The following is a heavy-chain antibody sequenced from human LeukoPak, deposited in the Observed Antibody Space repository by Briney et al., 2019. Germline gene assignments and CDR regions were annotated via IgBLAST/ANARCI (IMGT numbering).Heavy chain of an antibody. V-gene: IGHV1-46*01. CDR3: ARGGYDFWSGYYKGTIFDY. J-gene: IGHJ4*02. CDR2: INPSGGST. CDR1: GYTFTSYY. Sequence: GASVKVSCKASGYTFTSYYMHWVRQAPGQGLEWMGIINPSGGSTSYAQKFQGRVTMTRDTSTSTAYMELSSLRSEDTAVYYCARGGYDFWSGYYKGTIFDYWGQGTLVTVSS. D-gene: IGHD3-3*01.